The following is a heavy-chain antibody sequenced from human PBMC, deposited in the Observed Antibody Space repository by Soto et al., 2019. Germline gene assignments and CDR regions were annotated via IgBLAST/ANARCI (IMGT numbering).Heavy chain of an antibody. Sequence: GGSLRLSCAASGFTFSSYAMSWVRQAPGKGLEWVSIITSDGRTYYADSVKGRFTISRDNAKNSLYLEMNSLRAEDTAVYYCARESEDLTSNFDYWGQGTLVTVSS. V-gene: IGHV3-23*01. CDR1: GFTFSSYA. J-gene: IGHJ4*02. CDR3: ARESEDLTSNFDY. CDR2: ITSDGRT.